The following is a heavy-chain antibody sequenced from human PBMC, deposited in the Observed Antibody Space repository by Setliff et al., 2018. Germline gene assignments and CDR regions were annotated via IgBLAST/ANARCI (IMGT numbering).Heavy chain of an antibody. Sequence: SETLSLTCAVYGGSFSGYYWSLIRQPPGKRLEWIGEIIHSGSTNYNPSLKRRVTISMDTSKNQFSLKLSSVTAADTAVYYCARVRWSQFRDAFDIWGQGTMVTVSS. CDR1: GGSFSGYY. V-gene: IGHV4-34*12. CDR2: IIHSGST. CDR3: ARVRWSQFRDAFDI. J-gene: IGHJ3*02. D-gene: IGHD2-21*01.